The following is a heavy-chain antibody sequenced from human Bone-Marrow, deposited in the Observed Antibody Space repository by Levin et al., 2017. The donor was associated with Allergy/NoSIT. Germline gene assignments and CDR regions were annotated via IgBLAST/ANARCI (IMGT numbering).Heavy chain of an antibody. V-gene: IGHV2-5*01. CDR1: GFSLSTSGVG. D-gene: IGHD3-10*01. J-gene: IGHJ4*02. CDR3: AHGCLGSGRYYNNFDY. CDR2: IYWNDDK. Sequence: SGPTLVKPTQTLTLTCTFSGFSLSTSGVGVGWIRQPPGKALEWLALIYWNDDKRYSPSLKSRLTITKDTSKNQVVLTMTNMDPVDTATYYCAHGCLGSGRYYNNFDYWGQGTLVTVSS.